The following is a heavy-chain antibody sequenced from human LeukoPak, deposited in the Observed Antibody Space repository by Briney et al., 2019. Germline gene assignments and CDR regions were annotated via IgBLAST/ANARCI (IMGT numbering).Heavy chain of an antibody. V-gene: IGHV3-7*01. D-gene: IGHD1-26*01. J-gene: IGHJ4*02. CDR1: GFTFSSYW. Sequence: GGSLRLSCAASGFTFSSYWMSWVRQAPGKGLEWVANIKQDGSEKYYVDSVKGRFTISRDNAKNSLYLQMDSLRAEDTAVYYCARSGGSYRLDYWGQGTLVTVSS. CDR2: IKQDGSEK. CDR3: ARSGGSYRLDY.